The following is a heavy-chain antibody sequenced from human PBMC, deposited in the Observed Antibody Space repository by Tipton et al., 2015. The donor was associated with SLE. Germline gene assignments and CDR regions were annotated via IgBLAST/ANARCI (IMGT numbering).Heavy chain of an antibody. Sequence: GSLRLSCAASGFRFSSYEMSWVRQAPGKGLEWVSYISGSGTNKYYADSVKGRFTISRDNAKNSLYLQMNSLRAEDTALYYCTIEYSSSDAFDFWGQGTLATVSS. D-gene: IGHD6-6*01. CDR2: ISGSGTNK. J-gene: IGHJ4*02. CDR3: TIEYSSSDAFDF. CDR1: GFRFSSYE. V-gene: IGHV3-48*03.